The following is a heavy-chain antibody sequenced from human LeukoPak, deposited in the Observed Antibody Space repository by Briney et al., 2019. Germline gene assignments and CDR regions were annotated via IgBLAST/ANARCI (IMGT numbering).Heavy chain of an antibody. CDR2: TRNKAKSYTT. V-gene: IGHV3-72*01. Sequence: GGSLRLSCVASGFTFSDHYKDWVRQAPGKGLEWVGRTRNKAKSYTTEYAASVKGRFTISRDDSKNSLYLQMNSLKTEDTAVYYCARERDYYYGMDVWGQGTTVTVSS. CDR1: GFTFSDHY. CDR3: ARERDYYYGMDV. J-gene: IGHJ6*02.